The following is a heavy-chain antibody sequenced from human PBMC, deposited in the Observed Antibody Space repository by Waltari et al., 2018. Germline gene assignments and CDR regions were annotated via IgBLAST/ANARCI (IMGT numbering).Heavy chain of an antibody. J-gene: IGHJ4*02. V-gene: IGHV3-74*01. D-gene: IGHD1-26*01. CDR1: GFTFTSYW. CDR3: SAGTVY. Sequence: EVQLVESGGGLVQPGGSLRRACSASGFTFTSYWMHWVRQAPGKGLVWLSLITSDGSTTSYGDSVKGRFTISRDNAKNTLYLQMNSLRAEDTAVYYCSAGTVYWGQGILVTVSS. CDR2: ITSDGSTT.